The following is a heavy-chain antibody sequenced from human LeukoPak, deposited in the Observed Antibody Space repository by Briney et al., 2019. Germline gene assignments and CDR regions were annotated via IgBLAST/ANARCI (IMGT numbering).Heavy chain of an antibody. V-gene: IGHV3-23*01. CDR1: GLTVSNYW. D-gene: IGHD3-3*01. Sequence: GGSLRPSCAASGLTVSNYWMRWVRQAPGKGLEWVSAISGSGGSTYYADSVKGRFTISRDNSKNTLYLQMNSLRAEDTAVYYCAKARHKSITRDYCYYYMDVWGKGTTVTVSS. CDR3: AKARHKSITRDYCYYYMDV. CDR2: ISGSGGST. J-gene: IGHJ6*03.